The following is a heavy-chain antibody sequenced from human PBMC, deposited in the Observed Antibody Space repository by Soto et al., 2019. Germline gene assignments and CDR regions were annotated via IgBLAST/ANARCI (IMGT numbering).Heavy chain of an antibody. CDR2: INPNSGGT. CDR3: AGARTPHNYGMDV. CDR1: GYTFSVYY. J-gene: IGHJ6*02. V-gene: IGHV1-2*04. Sequence: SWKAYGYTFSVYYLPLARYDPRQWLEWMGWINPNSGGTNYAQKFQGWVTTTRDTSISTAYMELSRLRSDDTAVYYCAGARTPHNYGMDVWGQGTTVTVS.